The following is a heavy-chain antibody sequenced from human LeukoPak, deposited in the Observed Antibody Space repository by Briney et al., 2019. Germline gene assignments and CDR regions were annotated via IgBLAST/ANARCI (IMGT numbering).Heavy chain of an antibody. CDR3: AYCSGGSCYD. V-gene: IGHV4-61*02. Sequence: SQTLSLTCTVSGGSISSDNYHWSWIRQPAGKGLEWIGSIYYSGSTYYNPSLKSRVTISVDTSKNQFSLKLSSVTAADTAVYYCAYCSGGSCYDWGQGTLVTVSS. D-gene: IGHD2-15*01. CDR2: IYYSGST. CDR1: GGSISSDNYH. J-gene: IGHJ4*02.